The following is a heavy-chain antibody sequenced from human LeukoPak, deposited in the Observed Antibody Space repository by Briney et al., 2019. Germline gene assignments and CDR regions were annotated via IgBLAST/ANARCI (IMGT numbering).Heavy chain of an antibody. D-gene: IGHD4-17*01. CDR2: ISSSSSYI. CDR1: GFTFSSYS. Sequence: GGSPRLSCAASGFTFSSYSMNWVRQAPGKGLEWVSSISSSSSYIYYADSVKGRFTISRGNAKNSLCLQMNSLRAEDTAVYYCARGSTTVTTQLRFDPWGQGTLVTVSS. J-gene: IGHJ5*02. V-gene: IGHV3-21*01. CDR3: ARGSTTVTTQLRFDP.